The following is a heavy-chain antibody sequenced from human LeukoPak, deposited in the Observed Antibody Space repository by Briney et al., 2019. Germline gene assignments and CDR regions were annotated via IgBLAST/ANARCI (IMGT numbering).Heavy chain of an antibody. J-gene: IGHJ6*02. CDR2: ISYDGSNK. CDR3: AKYSSSSNYYYGMDV. CDR1: GFTFSNYG. D-gene: IGHD6-6*01. Sequence: GGSLRLSCAASGFTFSNYGMHWVRQAPGKGLEWVAVISYDGSNKYYADSVKGRFAISRDNSKSTLYLQMISLRTEDTAVYYCAKYSSSSNYYYGMDVWGQGTTVTVSS. V-gene: IGHV3-30*18.